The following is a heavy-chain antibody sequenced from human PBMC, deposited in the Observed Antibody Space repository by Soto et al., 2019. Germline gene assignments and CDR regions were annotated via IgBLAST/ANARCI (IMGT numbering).Heavy chain of an antibody. CDR3: AKYLYQFSYYGMDV. V-gene: IGHV3-23*01. D-gene: IGHD2-2*01. Sequence: VQLLESGGGLVQPGGSLRLSCAASGFTFNSCAMSWVRQAPGKELEGVSAISGSGGSTDYADSVKGRFTISRDNSKNTLFLQMNSLTSEDTAVYYCAKYLYQFSYYGMDVWGQGTTVSVSS. J-gene: IGHJ6*02. CDR1: GFTFNSCA. CDR2: ISGSGGST.